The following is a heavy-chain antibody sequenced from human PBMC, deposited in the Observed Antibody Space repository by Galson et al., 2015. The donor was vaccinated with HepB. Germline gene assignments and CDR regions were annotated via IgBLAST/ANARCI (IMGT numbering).Heavy chain of an antibody. CDR2: IKQDGSER. D-gene: IGHD4-23*01. CDR1: GFTFSGYW. J-gene: IGHJ4*02. Sequence: SLRLSCAASGFTFSGYWLNWVRQAPGKGLEWVAKIKQDGSERYYVDSVKGRFTISRNNAKNLLFLQINSLRAEDTAVYYCARDSHGGQSWLDYWGQGTLVTVSS. V-gene: IGHV3-7*03. CDR3: ARDSHGGQSWLDY.